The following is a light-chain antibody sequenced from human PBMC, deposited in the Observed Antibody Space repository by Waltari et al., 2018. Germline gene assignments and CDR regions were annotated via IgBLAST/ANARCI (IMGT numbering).Light chain of an antibody. CDR1: RSNIEANS. V-gene: IGLV1-44*01. CDR3: STWDDSLNAQV. Sequence: QSVLTQPPSVSGTPGQRVTISCSGRRSNIEANSVQWYQQFPGTAPKLLIYSSSQRPSGVPDRFSGSKSGASASLAISGLQSEDEADYYCSTWDDSLNAQVFGGGTRLTVL. J-gene: IGLJ2*01. CDR2: SSS.